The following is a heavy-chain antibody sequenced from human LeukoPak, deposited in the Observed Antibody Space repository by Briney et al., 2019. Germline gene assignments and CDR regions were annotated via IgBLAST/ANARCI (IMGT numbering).Heavy chain of an antibody. CDR3: ARDADIVVVVAATGYGMDV. CDR2: IWYDGSNK. Sequence: GGSLRLSCAASGFTFSSYGMHWVRQAPGKGLEWVAVIWYDGSNKYYADSVKGRFTISRDNSKNTLYLQMNSLRAEDTAVYYCARDADIVVVVAATGYGMDVWGQGTTVTVSS. CDR1: GFTFSSYG. D-gene: IGHD2-15*01. J-gene: IGHJ6*02. V-gene: IGHV3-33*01.